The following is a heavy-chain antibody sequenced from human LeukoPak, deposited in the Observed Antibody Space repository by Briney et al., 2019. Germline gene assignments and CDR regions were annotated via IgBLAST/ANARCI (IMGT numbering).Heavy chain of an antibody. Sequence: GGSLRLSCAASEFTFSGYAMSWVRQAPGKGLEWVSAISGSDGSTYYADSVKGRFTISRGNSKSTLYLQMNSLRVEDTAVYYCAKGRCSGGSCYGRGFDYWGQGTLVTVSS. V-gene: IGHV3-23*01. CDR1: EFTFSGYA. CDR2: ISGSDGST. D-gene: IGHD2-15*01. J-gene: IGHJ4*02. CDR3: AKGRCSGGSCYGRGFDY.